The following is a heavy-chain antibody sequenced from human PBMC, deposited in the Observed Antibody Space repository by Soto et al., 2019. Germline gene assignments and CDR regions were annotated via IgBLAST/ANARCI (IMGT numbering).Heavy chain of an antibody. V-gene: IGHV4-61*08. CDR1: GGSISSGGYS. Sequence: SETLSLTCAVSGGSISSGGYSWSWIRQPPGKGLEWIGYIYYSGSTNYNPSLKSRVTISVDTSKNQFSLKLSSVTAADTAVYYCARHEQVADYFDYWGQGTLVTVSS. CDR3: ARHEQVADYFDY. J-gene: IGHJ4*02. CDR2: IYYSGST. D-gene: IGHD6-19*01.